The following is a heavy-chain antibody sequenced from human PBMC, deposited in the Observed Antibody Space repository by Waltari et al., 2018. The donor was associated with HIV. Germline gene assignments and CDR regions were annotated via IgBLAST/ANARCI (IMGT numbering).Heavy chain of an antibody. V-gene: IGHV3-30-3*01. CDR3: ARGVGATVVDY. CDR1: GFTFSSYA. J-gene: IGHJ4*02. D-gene: IGHD1-26*01. CDR2: ISYDGSNK. Sequence: QVQLVESGGGVVQPGRSLRLSCAASGFTFSSYAMHWVRQAPGKGLELVAVISYDGSNKYYADSVKGRFNISRDNSKNTLYLQMNSLRAEDTAVYYCARGVGATVVDYWGQGTLVTVSS.